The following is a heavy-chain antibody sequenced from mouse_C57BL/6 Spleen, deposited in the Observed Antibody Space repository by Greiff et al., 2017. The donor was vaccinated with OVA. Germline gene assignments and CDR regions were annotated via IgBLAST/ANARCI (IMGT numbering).Heavy chain of an antibody. V-gene: IGHV1-80*01. J-gene: IGHJ2*01. CDR3: ARGKDYDEGLDY. Sequence: QVQLQQSGAELVKPGASVKISCKASGYAFSSYWMNWVKQRPGKGLEWIGQIYPGDGDTNYNGKFKGKATLTADKSSSTAYLQLSSLTSEDSAVYFCARGKDYDEGLDYWGQGTTLTVSS. CDR2: IYPGDGDT. CDR1: GYAFSSYW. D-gene: IGHD2-4*01.